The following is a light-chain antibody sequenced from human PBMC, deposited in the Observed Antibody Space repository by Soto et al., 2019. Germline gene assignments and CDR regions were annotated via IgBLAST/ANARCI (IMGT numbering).Light chain of an antibody. CDR3: QQSYSLPT. J-gene: IGKJ2*01. CDR2: AAS. V-gene: IGKV1-39*01. Sequence: DIQMTQSPSSLSASIGDRVTITCRASQSISVYLNWYQQKPGKAPKSLIYAASSLHSGVPSRFSGSGSGTDFALTISSLQAEDFGTYYCQQSYSLPTFCQGTKLEIK. CDR1: QSISVY.